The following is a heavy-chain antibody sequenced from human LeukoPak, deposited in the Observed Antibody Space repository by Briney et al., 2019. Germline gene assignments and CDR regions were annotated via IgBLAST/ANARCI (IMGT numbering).Heavy chain of an antibody. J-gene: IGHJ4*02. CDR1: GDSVSTNNAA. D-gene: IGHD5-24*01. V-gene: IGHV6-1*01. CDR2: TQYRSEWSF. Sequence: SQTLSLTCAISGDSVSTNNAAWNWIRQSPSSGLEWLRRTQYRSEWSFDYALSMKGRITVNPDTSKNQFSLQLSSVTPEDTAVYYCARESVERRFDYWGQGILVTVSS. CDR3: ARESVERRFDY.